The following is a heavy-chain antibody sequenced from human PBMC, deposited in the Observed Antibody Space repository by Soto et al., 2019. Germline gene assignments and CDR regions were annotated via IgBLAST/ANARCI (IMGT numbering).Heavy chain of an antibody. CDR3: ARVGGDYPNYYYYYYGMDG. CDR1: GYTFTSYG. V-gene: IGHV1-18*01. Sequence: ASVKVSCKASGYTFTSYGISWVRQAPGQGLEWMGWISAYNGNTNYAQKLQGRVTMTTDTSTSTAYMELRSLRSDDTAVYYCARVGGDYPNYYYYYYGMDGWGQGTTVTVAS. D-gene: IGHD4-17*01. J-gene: IGHJ6*02. CDR2: ISAYNGNT.